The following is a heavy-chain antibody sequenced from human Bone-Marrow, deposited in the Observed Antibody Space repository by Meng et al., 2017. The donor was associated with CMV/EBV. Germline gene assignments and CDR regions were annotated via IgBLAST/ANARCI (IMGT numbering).Heavy chain of an antibody. CDR3: ARGLGCSNTSCYAFDY. D-gene: IGHD2-2*01. CDR2: INWNGGSI. J-gene: IGHJ4*02. Sequence: SLKISCAASGFTFDDYDMHWLRQAPGKGLEWVSGINWNGGSIGYADSVKGRFTISRDNAKNCLYLQMNSLRAEDTAVYYCARGLGCSNTSCYAFDYWGQGTVVTVSS. V-gene: IGHV3-9*01. CDR1: GFTFDDYD.